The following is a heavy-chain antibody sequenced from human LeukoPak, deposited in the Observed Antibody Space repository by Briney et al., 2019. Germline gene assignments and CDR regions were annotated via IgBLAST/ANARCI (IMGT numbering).Heavy chain of an antibody. CDR1: GGSISSGGYS. CDR3: ARGGDYSNYEGLDY. D-gene: IGHD4-11*01. CDR2: IYHSGST. V-gene: IGHV4-30-2*05. J-gene: IGHJ4*02. Sequence: SETLSLTCAVSGGSISSGGYSWSWIRQPPGKGLEWIGYIYHSGSTYYNPSLKSRVTISVDTSKNQFSLKLSSVTAADTAVYYCARGGDYSNYEGLDYWGQGTLVTVSS.